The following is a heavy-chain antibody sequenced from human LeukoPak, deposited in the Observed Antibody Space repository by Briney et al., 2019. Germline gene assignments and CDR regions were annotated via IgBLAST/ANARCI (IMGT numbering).Heavy chain of an antibody. CDR3: ARVHYYDSSGYYMYYFDY. D-gene: IGHD3-22*01. V-gene: IGHV4-59*11. J-gene: IGHJ4*02. CDR1: GGSISSHY. CDR2: IYYSGST. Sequence: SETLSLTCTVSGGSISSHYWSWIRQPPGKGLEWIGYIYYSGSTNYNPSLKSRVTISVDTSKNQFSLKLSSVTAADTAAYYCARVHYYDSSGYYMYYFDYWGQGTLVTVSS.